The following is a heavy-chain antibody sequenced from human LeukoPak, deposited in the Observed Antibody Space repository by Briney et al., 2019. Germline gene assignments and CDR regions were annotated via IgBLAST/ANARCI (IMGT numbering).Heavy chain of an antibody. V-gene: IGHV3-23*01. Sequence: GGSLRLSCAASGFTFSTYAISWVRQAPGKGLEWVSAISGSGGSTYYADSVKGRFTISRDNSKNTLYLQMNSLRAEDTAVYYCAKAVYYYDSSGPYWGQGTLVTVSS. CDR3: AKAVYYYDSSGPY. CDR1: GFTFSTYA. CDR2: ISGSGGST. D-gene: IGHD3-22*01. J-gene: IGHJ4*02.